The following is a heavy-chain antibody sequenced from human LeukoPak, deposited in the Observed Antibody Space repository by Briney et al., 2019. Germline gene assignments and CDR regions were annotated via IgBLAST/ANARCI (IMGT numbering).Heavy chain of an antibody. J-gene: IGHJ4*02. CDR1: GFTFSSYA. Sequence: PGRSLRLSCAASGFTFSSYAMHWVRQAPGKGLEWVAVISYDGSNKHYADSVKGRFTISRDNSKNTLYLQMNSLRAEDTAVYYCAISDYYDSSGYESYSDYWGQGTLVTVSS. V-gene: IGHV3-30*04. CDR2: ISYDGSNK. CDR3: AISDYYDSSGYESYSDY. D-gene: IGHD3-22*01.